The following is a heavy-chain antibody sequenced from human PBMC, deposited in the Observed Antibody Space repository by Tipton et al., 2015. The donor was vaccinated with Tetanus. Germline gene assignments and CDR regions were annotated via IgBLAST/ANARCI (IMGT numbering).Heavy chain of an antibody. V-gene: IGHV4-4*07. Sequence: TLSLTCTVSGVSISGYYWSWIRQPAGKGLAWIGLVDRSGTTTYNPSLKARVTMSLDTSKNQFSLKLTSVTAADTAMYYCARGSDIVVVPGVTRADWFDPWSQGALVTVSS. D-gene: IGHD2-2*01. CDR1: GVSISGYY. J-gene: IGHJ5*02. CDR3: ARGSDIVVVPGVTRADWFDP. CDR2: VDRSGTT.